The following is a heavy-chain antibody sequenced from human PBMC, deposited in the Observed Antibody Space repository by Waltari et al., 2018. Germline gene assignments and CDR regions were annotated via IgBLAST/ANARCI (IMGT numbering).Heavy chain of an antibody. Sequence: QVQLQESGPGLVKPSETLSLTCTVSGGSISSYYWSWIRQPPGKGLEWIGYIYCSGSTNYNPSLKSRVTISVDTSKNQFSLKLSSVTAADTAVYYCAREGYDSSGYYIPGGYWGQGTLVTVSS. D-gene: IGHD3-22*01. CDR3: AREGYDSSGYYIPGGY. CDR2: IYCSGST. V-gene: IGHV4-59*01. J-gene: IGHJ4*02. CDR1: GGSISSYY.